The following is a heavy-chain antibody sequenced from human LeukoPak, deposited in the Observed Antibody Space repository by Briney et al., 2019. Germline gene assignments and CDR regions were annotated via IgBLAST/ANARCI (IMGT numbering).Heavy chain of an antibody. CDR2: INAGNGNT. Sequence: ASVKVSCKASGYTFTGYYMHWVRQAPGQRLEWMGWINAGNGNTKYSQEFQGRVTITRDTSASTAYMELSSLRSEDMAVYYCARDGSGSYGSDYWGQGTLVTVSS. D-gene: IGHD1-26*01. J-gene: IGHJ4*02. V-gene: IGHV1-3*03. CDR1: GYTFTGYY. CDR3: ARDGSGSYGSDY.